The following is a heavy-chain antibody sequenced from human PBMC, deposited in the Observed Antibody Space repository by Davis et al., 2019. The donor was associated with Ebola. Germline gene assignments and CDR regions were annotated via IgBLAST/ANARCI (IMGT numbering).Heavy chain of an antibody. CDR3: AGIRGQWLED. CDR2: INHSGRT. D-gene: IGHD6-19*01. CDR1: GGSISSSGYY. Sequence: PSETLSLTCTVSGGSISSSGYYWTWTRQSPGKGLEWIGEINHSGRTNYNPSLKSRVTISLDTSKNQFSLILSSVTAADTAVYYCAGIRGQWLEDWGQGTLVTVSS. V-gene: IGHV4-39*07. J-gene: IGHJ4*02.